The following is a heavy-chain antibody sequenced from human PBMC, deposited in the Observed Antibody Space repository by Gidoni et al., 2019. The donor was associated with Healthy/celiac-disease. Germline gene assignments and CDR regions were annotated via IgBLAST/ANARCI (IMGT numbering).Heavy chain of an antibody. CDR2: IRSKANSYAT. CDR1: GFTFSGSA. CDR3: TRPEGY. Sequence: ELQLVVYGGGLVQPGGPLQPSCPPSGFTFSGSAMPWVRQASGTGLEWVGRIRSKANSYATAYAASVKGRFTISRDDSKSTAYLQMNSLKTEDTAVYYCTRPEGYWGQGTLVTVSS. J-gene: IGHJ4*02. V-gene: IGHV3-73*01.